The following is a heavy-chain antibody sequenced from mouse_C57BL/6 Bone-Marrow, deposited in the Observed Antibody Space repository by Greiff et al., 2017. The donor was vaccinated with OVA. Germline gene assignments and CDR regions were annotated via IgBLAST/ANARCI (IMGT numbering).Heavy chain of an antibody. CDR3: ARKERFHWYFDV. V-gene: IGHV2-2*01. CDR1: GFSLTSYG. Sequence: QVQLKESGPGLVQPSQSLSITCTVSGFSLTSYGVHWVRQSPGKGLEWLGVIWSGGSTDYNAAFISRLSISKDNSKSQVFFKMNSLQADDTAIYYCARKERFHWYFDVWGTGTTVTVSS. J-gene: IGHJ1*03. CDR2: IWSGGST.